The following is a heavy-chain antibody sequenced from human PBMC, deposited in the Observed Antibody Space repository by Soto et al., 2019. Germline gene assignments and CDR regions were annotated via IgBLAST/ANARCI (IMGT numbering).Heavy chain of an antibody. V-gene: IGHV1-18*01. CDR1: GYTFTSYH. J-gene: IGHJ4*02. CDR2: ISAYNTNT. Sequence: QVQLVQSGAEVKKPGASVKVSCKTSGYTFTSYHISWVRQAPGQGLEWMGWISAYNTNTNHAQKFQGRVTTTTDTLTSTAYLELRSLRSDDTAVYYCARDTPPTDYWGQGTLVTVSS. CDR3: ARDTPPTDY.